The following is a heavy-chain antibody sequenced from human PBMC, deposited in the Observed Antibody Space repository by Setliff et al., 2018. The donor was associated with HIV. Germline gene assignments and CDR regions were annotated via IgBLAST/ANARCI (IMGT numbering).Heavy chain of an antibody. CDR1: GFTFSNNW. Sequence: GGSLRLSCAASGFTFSNNWIHWVRQTAEKGLVWVSRISPYGSSTMYADSVKGRFTISRDNAKNTVYLQMNSLRAEGTGVYYCVRVVTFFSTGPHFDPWGQGTLVTVSS. J-gene: IGHJ5*02. CDR2: ISPYGSST. CDR3: VRVVTFFSTGPHFDP. V-gene: IGHV3-74*03. D-gene: IGHD2-21*02.